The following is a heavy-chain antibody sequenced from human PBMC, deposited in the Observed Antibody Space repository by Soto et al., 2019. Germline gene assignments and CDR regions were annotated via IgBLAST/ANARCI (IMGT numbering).Heavy chain of an antibody. D-gene: IGHD2-8*01. CDR1: GFTFSSYA. J-gene: IGHJ4*02. V-gene: IGHV3-64D*09. CDR2: ISSNGGST. CDR3: VKDEVVDRYCTNGVCYTFDY. Sequence: GGSLRLSCSASGFTFSSYAMHWVRQAPGKGLEYVSAISSNGGSTYYVDSVKGRFTISRDNSKNTLYLQMSSLRAEDTAVYYCVKDEVVDRYCTNGVCYTFDYWGQGTLVTVSS.